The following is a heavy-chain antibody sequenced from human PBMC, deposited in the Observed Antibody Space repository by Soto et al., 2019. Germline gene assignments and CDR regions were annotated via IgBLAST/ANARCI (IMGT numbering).Heavy chain of an antibody. CDR3: ARALGYDSSGYSRYYYYYGMDV. Sequence: ASVKVSCKASGYTFTGYYMHWVRQAPGQGLEWMGWINPNSGGTNYAQKFQGWVTMTRDTSISTAYMELSRLRSDDTAVYYCARALGYDSSGYSRYYYYYGMDVWGQGTTVTVSS. V-gene: IGHV1-2*04. CDR1: GYTFTGYY. CDR2: INPNSGGT. J-gene: IGHJ6*02. D-gene: IGHD3-22*01.